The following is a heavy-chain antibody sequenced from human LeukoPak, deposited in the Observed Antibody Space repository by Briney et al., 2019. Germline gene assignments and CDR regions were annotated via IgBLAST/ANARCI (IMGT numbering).Heavy chain of an antibody. CDR3: ARDSGTTGEVKFDP. CDR1: DGAIAGYS. J-gene: IGHJ5*02. V-gene: IGHV4-4*07. Sequence: SETLSLTCTVSDGAIAGYSWSWIRQPAGKALEWIGRIYVTGSTTYNPSLESRVTMSLDTSKNHFSLKLRSVTAADTAVYYCARDSGTTGEVKFDPWGQGTLVTVSS. CDR2: IYVTGST. D-gene: IGHD1-7*01.